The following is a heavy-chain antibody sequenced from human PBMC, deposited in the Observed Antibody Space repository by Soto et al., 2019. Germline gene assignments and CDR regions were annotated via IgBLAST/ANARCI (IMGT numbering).Heavy chain of an antibody. Sequence: EVQLVESGGGLVKPGGSLRLSCAASGFTFSSYSMNWVRQAPGKGLEWVSSISSSSSYIYYEDSVKGRCTISRDNAKNSLYLQMNSLTAEDTAVYYCASHPRDSSGYWYYFDYWGQGTLVTVSS. V-gene: IGHV3-21*01. CDR3: ASHPRDSSGYWYYFDY. CDR1: GFTFSSYS. CDR2: ISSSSSYI. J-gene: IGHJ4*02. D-gene: IGHD3-22*01.